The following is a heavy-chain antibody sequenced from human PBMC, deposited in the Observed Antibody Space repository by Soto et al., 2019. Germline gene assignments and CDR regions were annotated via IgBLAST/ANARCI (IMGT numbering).Heavy chain of an antibody. CDR1: GGTFSSYA. CDR2: IIPIFGTA. V-gene: IGHV1-69*01. Sequence: QVQLVQSGAEVKKPGSSVKVSCKASGGTFSSYAISWVRQAPGQGLEWMGGIIPIFGTANYAQKFQGRVTITAYESTSTAYRELSSLRSEDTAVYYCARDDELSGSVHYYYYGMDVWGQGTPVTVSS. D-gene: IGHD3-16*02. J-gene: IGHJ6*02. CDR3: ARDDELSGSVHYYYYGMDV.